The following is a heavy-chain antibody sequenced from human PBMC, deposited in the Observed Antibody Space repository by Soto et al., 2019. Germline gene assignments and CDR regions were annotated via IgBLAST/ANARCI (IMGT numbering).Heavy chain of an antibody. V-gene: IGHV4-34*01. CDR2: INHSGST. D-gene: IGHD3-3*01. CDR3: ARGRRFLEWLNYYYYMDV. J-gene: IGHJ6*03. CDR1: GGSFSGYY. Sequence: QVQLQQWGAGLLKPSETLSLTCAVYGGSFSGYYWSWIRHPPGKGLEWIGEINHSGSTNYNPSLKSRVTISVDTSKNQFALKLSSVTAADTAVYYCARGRRFLEWLNYYYYMDVWGKGTTVTVSS.